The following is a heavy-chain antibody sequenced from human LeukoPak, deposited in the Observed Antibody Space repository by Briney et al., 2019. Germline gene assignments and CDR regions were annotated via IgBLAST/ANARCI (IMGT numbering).Heavy chain of an antibody. V-gene: IGHV3-72*01. CDR2: SRIKADGYIT. CDR3: VRGLNSFDL. Sequence: GGSLRLSCAVSGFSFSDHYLDWVRQTPGRGLEWVGRSRIKADGYITQYAASVKDRFTISRGESKDSLHLQMNSLKTEDTAVYYCVRGLNSFDLWGQGTPVTVSS. J-gene: IGHJ4*02. CDR1: GFSFSDHY.